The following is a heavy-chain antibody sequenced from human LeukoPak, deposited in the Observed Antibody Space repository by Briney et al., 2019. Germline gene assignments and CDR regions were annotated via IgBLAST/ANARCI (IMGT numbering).Heavy chain of an antibody. D-gene: IGHD6-19*01. Sequence: GGSLRLSCAASGFTFSSYAMHWVRQAPGKGLEWVAVISYDGSNKYYADSVKGRFTISRDNSKNTLYLQMNSLRAEDTAVYYCAREEATVAGTPFDYWGQGTLVTVSS. J-gene: IGHJ4*02. V-gene: IGHV3-30*04. CDR2: ISYDGSNK. CDR3: AREEATVAGTPFDY. CDR1: GFTFSSYA.